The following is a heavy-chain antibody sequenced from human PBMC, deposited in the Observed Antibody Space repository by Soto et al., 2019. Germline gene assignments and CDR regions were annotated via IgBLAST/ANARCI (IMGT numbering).Heavy chain of an antibody. Sequence: PSETLSLTCTVSGGSISSYYWSWIRQPAGKGLEWIGRIYTSGSTNYNPSLKSRVTMSVDTSKNQFSLKLSSVTAADTAVYYCARDLIDLRYYYYGMDVWGQGTTVTVS. V-gene: IGHV4-4*07. J-gene: IGHJ6*02. CDR1: GGSISSYY. CDR3: ARDLIDLRYYYYGMDV. CDR2: IYTSGST.